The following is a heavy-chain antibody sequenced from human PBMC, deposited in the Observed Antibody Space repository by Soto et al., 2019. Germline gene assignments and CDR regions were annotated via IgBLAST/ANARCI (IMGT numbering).Heavy chain of an antibody. V-gene: IGHV4-30-4*01. D-gene: IGHD3-16*01. CDR2: IYYSGST. Sequence: SETLSLTCTVSGGSISSGDYYWSWIRQPPGKGLEWIGYIYYSGSTYYNPSLKSRVTISVDTSKNQFSLKLSSVTAAETAVYYCARFPWGWFDPWGQGTPVTVSS. J-gene: IGHJ5*02. CDR1: GGSISSGDYY. CDR3: ARFPWGWFDP.